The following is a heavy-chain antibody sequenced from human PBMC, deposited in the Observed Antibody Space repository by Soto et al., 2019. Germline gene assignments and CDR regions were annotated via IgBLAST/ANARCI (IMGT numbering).Heavy chain of an antibody. D-gene: IGHD3-10*01. CDR1: GCSINSDGYY. CDR2: IYFSGST. CDR3: ARRGSGSYIFDF. V-gene: IGHV4-31*03. Sequence: SETLSLTCSVSGCSINSDGYYWSWIRQHPGKGLEWVGYIYFSGSTYYNASLKSRVTISVDTSKNQFSLKLSSVTAADTAVYYCARRGSGSYIFDFWGQGTQVTVSS. J-gene: IGHJ4*02.